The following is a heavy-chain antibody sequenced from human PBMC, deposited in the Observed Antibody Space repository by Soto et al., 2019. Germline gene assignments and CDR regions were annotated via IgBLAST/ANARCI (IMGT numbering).Heavy chain of an antibody. D-gene: IGHD2-2*01. V-gene: IGHV4-61*01. J-gene: IGHJ6*02. CDR2: IYYSGST. CDR3: ARDRVGYCSSTSCSLDV. CDR1: CGSVSSGSYY. Sequence: PSETLSLTCTVSCGSVSSGSYYWSWIRQPPGKGLEWIGYIYYSGSTNYNPSLKSRVTISVDTSKNQFSLKLSSVTAADTAVYYCARDRVGYCSSTSCSLDVWGQGTTVTVSS.